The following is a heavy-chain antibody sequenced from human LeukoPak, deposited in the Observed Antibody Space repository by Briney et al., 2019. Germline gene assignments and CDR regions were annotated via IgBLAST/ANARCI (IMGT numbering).Heavy chain of an antibody. CDR2: ISAGADVI. CDR1: GFTFSSYA. Sequence: GGSLRLSCAASGFTFSSYAMSWVRRASGKRLEWVSGISAGADVIFYADPVKGRFTISRDNSKNTLYLQMNSPRAEDSAEYYCAKSLLTTATGTGRAFDIWGQGTMVTVSA. V-gene: IGHV3-23*01. J-gene: IGHJ3*02. CDR3: AKSLLTTATGTGRAFDI. D-gene: IGHD1-1*01.